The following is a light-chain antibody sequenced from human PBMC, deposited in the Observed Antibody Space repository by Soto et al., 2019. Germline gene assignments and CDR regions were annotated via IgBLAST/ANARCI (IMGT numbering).Light chain of an antibody. V-gene: IGKV3-20*01. J-gene: IGKJ3*01. CDR2: AAS. CDR3: QQFGSSPGFT. Sequence: EIVLTQSPGTLSLSPGERATLSCRASQSINNRYLAWYQQKPGQAPRLLIYAASGRATGTPDRFSGRGSGTDFTLTISSLEPEDFAVYYCQQFGSSPGFTFGPGTKVDIK. CDR1: QSINNRY.